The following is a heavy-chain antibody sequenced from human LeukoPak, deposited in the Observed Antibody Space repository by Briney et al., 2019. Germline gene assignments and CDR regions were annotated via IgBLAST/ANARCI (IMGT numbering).Heavy chain of an antibody. Sequence: GGSLRLSCAASGFTFSSYWMSWVRQAPGKGLEWVSYISSSGSTIYYADSVKGRFTISRDNAKNSLYLQMNSLRAEDTAVYYCARRVAGMATIHFDYWGQGTLVTVSS. V-gene: IGHV3-48*04. D-gene: IGHD5-24*01. CDR1: GFTFSSYW. CDR2: ISSSGSTI. J-gene: IGHJ4*02. CDR3: ARRVAGMATIHFDY.